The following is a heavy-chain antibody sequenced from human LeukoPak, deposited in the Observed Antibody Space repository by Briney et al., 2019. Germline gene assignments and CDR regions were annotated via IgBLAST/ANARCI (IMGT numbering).Heavy chain of an antibody. CDR2: IYYSGST. V-gene: IGHV4-61*05. CDR3: ARGLVPGDY. CDR1: GGSISSSSYY. Sequence: KSSETLSLTCTVSGGSISSSSYYWGWIRQPPGKGLEWIGYIYYSGSTNYNPSLKSRVTILVDTSKNQFCLKLSSVTAADTAVYYCARGLVPGDYWGQGTLVTVSS. J-gene: IGHJ4*02. D-gene: IGHD6-19*01.